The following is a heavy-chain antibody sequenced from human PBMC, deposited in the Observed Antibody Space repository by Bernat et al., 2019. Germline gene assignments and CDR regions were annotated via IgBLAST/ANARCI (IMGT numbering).Heavy chain of an antibody. V-gene: IGHV3-15*07. Sequence: EVQLVESGGGLVKPGGSLRLSCAASGFTFSNAWMNWVRQAPGKGLEWVGRIKSKTDGGTTDYAAPVKGRFTISRDDSKNTLYLQMNSLRAEDTAVYYCAKAAYGDYVLDYWGQGTLVTVSS. J-gene: IGHJ4*02. CDR1: GFTFSNAW. CDR2: IKSKTDGGTT. CDR3: AKAAYGDYVLDY. D-gene: IGHD4-17*01.